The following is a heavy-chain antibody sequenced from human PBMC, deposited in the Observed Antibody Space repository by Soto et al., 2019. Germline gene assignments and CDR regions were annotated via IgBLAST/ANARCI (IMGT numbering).Heavy chain of an antibody. CDR3: VRDGTKTLRDWFDP. V-gene: IGHV4-4*07. D-gene: IGHD1-1*01. Sequence: SETLSLTCTVSGASISVFYWSWIRKSAGKGLEWIGRIYATGTTDYNPSLKSRVMMSVDTSKKQFSLKLRSVTAADTAVYYCVRDGTKTLRDWFDPWGQGISVTVSS. CDR2: IYATGTT. J-gene: IGHJ5*02. CDR1: GASISVFY.